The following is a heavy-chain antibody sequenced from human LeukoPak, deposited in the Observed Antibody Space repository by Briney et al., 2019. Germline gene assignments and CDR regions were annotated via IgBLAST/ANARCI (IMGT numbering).Heavy chain of an antibody. V-gene: IGHV4-39*07. CDR1: GGSISPASYY. CDR2: IYYSGTT. D-gene: IGHD1-1*01. Sequence: SETLSLTCTVSGGSISPASYYWGWIRQPPGEALEWIGSIYYSGTTYYSPSLRSRVTISVDMSKNQCSLNLSSVTAADTAVYYCATERREWHNWGQGTLVTVSS. CDR3: ATERREWHN. J-gene: IGHJ4*02.